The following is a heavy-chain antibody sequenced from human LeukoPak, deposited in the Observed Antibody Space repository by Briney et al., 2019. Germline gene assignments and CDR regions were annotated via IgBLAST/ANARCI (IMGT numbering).Heavy chain of an antibody. CDR1: GFTFSSYW. J-gene: IGHJ5*02. CDR2: LNSDGSST. Sequence: GGSLRLSCAASGFTFSSYWMHWVRHAPGKGLVWVSRLNSDGSSTSYADSVKGRFTISRDNAKNTLYLQMNSLRAEDTAVYYCARGTTVVTPVSWFDPGGQGTLVTVSS. V-gene: IGHV3-74*01. D-gene: IGHD4-23*01. CDR3: ARGTTVVTPVSWFDP.